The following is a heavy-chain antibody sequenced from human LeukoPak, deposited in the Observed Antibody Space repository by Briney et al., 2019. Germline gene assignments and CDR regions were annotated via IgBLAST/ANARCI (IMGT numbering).Heavy chain of an antibody. Sequence: GESLKISCKGSGFRFTSNWIGWVRQMPGKGLEWMGIINLGDSDTRYSPSFQGQVTISADKSISTAYVEWSSLTASDSAIYYCARSPNPYDFCRGGFFDYWGQGTLVTVSS. V-gene: IGHV5-51*01. D-gene: IGHD3-3*01. J-gene: IGHJ4*02. CDR3: ARSPNPYDFCRGGFFDY. CDR1: GFRFTSNW. CDR2: INLGDSDT.